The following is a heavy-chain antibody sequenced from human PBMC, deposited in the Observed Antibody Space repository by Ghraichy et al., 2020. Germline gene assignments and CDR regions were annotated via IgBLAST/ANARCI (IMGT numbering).Heavy chain of an antibody. J-gene: IGHJ4*02. CDR3: ARGRDSFDY. Sequence: VGSLRLSCAIYGFIFSDHYMDWFRQAPGEGLEWVGRSRNKEHRFSTEYAASVRGRFAIGRDESKNSLYLQMNSLKTEDTAVYYCARGRDSFDYWGQGTLVTVSS. D-gene: IGHD5-24*01. CDR1: GFIFSDHY. V-gene: IGHV3-72*01. CDR2: SRNKEHRFST.